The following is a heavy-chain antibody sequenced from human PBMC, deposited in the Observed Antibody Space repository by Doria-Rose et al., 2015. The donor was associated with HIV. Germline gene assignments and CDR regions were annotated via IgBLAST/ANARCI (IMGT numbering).Heavy chain of an antibody. CDR1: GYYITSGHY. V-gene: IGHV4-38-2*02. J-gene: IGHJ5*02. CDR2: IHHTGDT. CDR3: GRGSGYPTAWTYYDP. D-gene: IGHD1-7*01. Sequence: GYYITSGHYWGWIRQPPGKGLEWIGNIHHTGDTYYNPSLNGRVTMSVDTSKNQFSLKLNSVSGADTAVYYCGRGSGYPTAWTYYDPWGQGTLVSVPS.